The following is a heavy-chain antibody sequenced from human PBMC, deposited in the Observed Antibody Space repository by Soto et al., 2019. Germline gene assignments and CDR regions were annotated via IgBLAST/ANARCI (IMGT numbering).Heavy chain of an antibody. Sequence: QVQLVQSGAEVKKPGASVKVSCKASGYTFTSYGISWVRQAPGQGLEWMGWISAYNGNTNYAQKLQGRVTKTTNTSTSTAQMELRSLRSDDTAVYYCATQGPYGPGSYRGDDAFDIWGQGTMVTACS. CDR2: ISAYNGNT. CDR3: ATQGPYGPGSYRGDDAFDI. V-gene: IGHV1-18*01. J-gene: IGHJ3*02. CDR1: GYTFTSYG. D-gene: IGHD3-10*01.